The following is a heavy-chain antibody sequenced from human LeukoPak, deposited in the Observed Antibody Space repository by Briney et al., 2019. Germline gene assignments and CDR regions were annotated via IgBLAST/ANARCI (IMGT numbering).Heavy chain of an antibody. CDR3: AREGIAAAGTQGHFDY. D-gene: IGHD6-13*01. Sequence: PSETLSLTCGVSGGSFSGYYWSWIRQHPGKGLEWIGYIYYSGSTYYNPSLKSRVTISVDTSKNQFSLKLSSVTAADTAVYYCAREGIAAAGTQGHFDYWGQGTLVTVSS. CDR2: IYYSGST. V-gene: IGHV4-31*11. CDR1: GGSFSGYY. J-gene: IGHJ4*02.